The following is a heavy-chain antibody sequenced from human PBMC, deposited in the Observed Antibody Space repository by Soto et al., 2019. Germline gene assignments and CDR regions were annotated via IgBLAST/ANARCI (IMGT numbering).Heavy chain of an antibody. CDR3: ASFSPTYGQFDY. Sequence: SETLSLTCTVSGGSVSSSSYYWGWIRQPPGKGLEWIGTIYYSGSTYYNPSLKSRVTISVDTSKNQLSLKLNSVTAADTAVYYCASFSPTYGQFDYWGQGTLVTVSS. CDR2: IYYSGST. D-gene: IGHD3-10*01. V-gene: IGHV4-39*01. J-gene: IGHJ4*02. CDR1: GGSVSSSSYY.